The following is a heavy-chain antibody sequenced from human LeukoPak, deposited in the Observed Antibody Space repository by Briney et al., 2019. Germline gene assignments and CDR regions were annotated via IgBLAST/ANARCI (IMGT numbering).Heavy chain of an antibody. CDR3: TRHPFMSPFDY. CDR2: IYHTGHT. J-gene: IGHJ4*02. V-gene: IGHV4-59*08. D-gene: IGHD3-10*02. Sequence: SETLSLTCAVYGGSFSGYYWSWVRQPPGGGLEWIGYIYHTGHTHYNASLKGRVTMSMDTSQSQISLRMSSMTAADTAVYYCTRHPFMSPFDYWGQGTLVTVSS. CDR1: GGSFSGYY.